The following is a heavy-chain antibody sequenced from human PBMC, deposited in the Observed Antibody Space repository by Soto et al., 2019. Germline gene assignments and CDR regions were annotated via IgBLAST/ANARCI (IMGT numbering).Heavy chain of an antibody. CDR1: GFTFTRYS. Sequence: LRLSCAASGFTFTRYSMNWVRQAPGKGLEWVSSISSTTNYIYYGDSMKGRFTISRDDAKNSLYLEMNSLRAEDTAVYYCARESEDLTSNFDCWGQGTLVTAPQ. CDR3: ARESEDLTSNFDC. CDR2: ISSTTNYI. V-gene: IGHV3-21*06. J-gene: IGHJ4*02.